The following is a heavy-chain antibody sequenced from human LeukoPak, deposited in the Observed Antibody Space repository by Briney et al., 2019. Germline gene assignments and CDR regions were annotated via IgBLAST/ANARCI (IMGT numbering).Heavy chain of an antibody. Sequence: GGSLRLSCAASGFTFSNFWMSWGRQAPGEGLEWVASINQDGSEKRYVDSVKGRFTISRDNAETSLYLQMNSLRAEDTAVYYCAREGGSGWYSGWFDPWGQGTLVTVSS. V-gene: IGHV3-7*01. D-gene: IGHD6-19*01. J-gene: IGHJ5*02. CDR1: GFTFSNFW. CDR3: AREGGSGWYSGWFDP. CDR2: INQDGSEK.